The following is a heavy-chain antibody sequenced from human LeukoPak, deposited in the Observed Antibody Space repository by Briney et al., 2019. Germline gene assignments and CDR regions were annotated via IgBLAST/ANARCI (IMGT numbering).Heavy chain of an antibody. D-gene: IGHD2/OR15-2a*01. V-gene: IGHV3-48*03. Sequence: PGGSLTLSCAASGLTFSSYEMNWVRQAPGKGLEWVSYIASGGGANRFYSESVKGRFTISRDNAKNSLYLHMNSLRAEDTGVYYCARIGTTTRGPAGLDVWGQGTTVTVSS. J-gene: IGHJ6*02. CDR1: GLTFSSYE. CDR3: ARIGTTTRGPAGLDV. CDR2: IASGGGANR.